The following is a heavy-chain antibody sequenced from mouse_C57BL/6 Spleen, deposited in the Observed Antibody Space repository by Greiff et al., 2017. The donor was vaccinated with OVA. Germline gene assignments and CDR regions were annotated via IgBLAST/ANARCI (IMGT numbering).Heavy chain of an antibody. D-gene: IGHD1-1*01. CDR3: ARYAYGSSYWYFDV. Sequence: EVKLVESGGGLVQPGGSLSLSCAASGFTFTDYYMSWVRQPPGKALEWLGFIGNKANGYTTEYSASVKGRFTISRDNSQSILYLQMNALRAEDSATYYCARYAYGSSYWYFDVWGTGTTVTVSS. CDR2: IGNKANGYTT. J-gene: IGHJ1*03. CDR1: GFTFTDYY. V-gene: IGHV7-3*01.